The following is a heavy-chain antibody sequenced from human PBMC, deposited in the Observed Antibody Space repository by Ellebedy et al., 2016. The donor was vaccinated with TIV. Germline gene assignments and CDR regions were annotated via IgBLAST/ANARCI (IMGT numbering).Heavy chain of an antibody. CDR2: IYYSGST. Sequence: MPSETLSLTCTVSGGSISSYYWSWIRQPPGKGLEWIGYIYYSGSTNYNPSLKSRVTISVDTSKNQFSLKLSSVTAADTAVYYCARHQAVASQGYSFDYWGQGTLVTVSS. D-gene: IGHD6-19*01. J-gene: IGHJ4*02. V-gene: IGHV4-59*08. CDR1: GGSISSYY. CDR3: ARHQAVASQGYSFDY.